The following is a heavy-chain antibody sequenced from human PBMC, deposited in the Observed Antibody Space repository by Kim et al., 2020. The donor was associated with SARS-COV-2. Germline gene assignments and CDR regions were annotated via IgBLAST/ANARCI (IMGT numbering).Heavy chain of an antibody. Sequence: SETLSLTCTVSGGSISSSSYYWGWIRQPPGKGLEWIGSIYYSGSTYYNPSLKSRVTISVDTSKNQFSLKLSSVTAADTAVYYCIVGATTSSDYWGQGTLVTVSS. D-gene: IGHD1-26*01. V-gene: IGHV4-39*01. CDR3: IVGATTSSDY. CDR2: IYYSGST. J-gene: IGHJ4*02. CDR1: GGSISSSSYY.